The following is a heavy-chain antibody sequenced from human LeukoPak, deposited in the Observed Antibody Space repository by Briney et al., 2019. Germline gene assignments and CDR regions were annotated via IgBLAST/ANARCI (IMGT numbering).Heavy chain of an antibody. CDR2: INPSDGST. CDR1: GYTFTSYY. V-gene: IGHV1-46*01. CDR3: AREGYSSGWYPAFDI. D-gene: IGHD6-19*01. Sequence: ASVNVSCKASGYTFTSYYMHWVRQAPGQGLEWMGIINPSDGSTSYAQKFQGRVTMTRDTSTSTVYMELSSLRSEDTAVYYCAREGYSSGWYPAFDIWGQGTMVTVSS. J-gene: IGHJ3*02.